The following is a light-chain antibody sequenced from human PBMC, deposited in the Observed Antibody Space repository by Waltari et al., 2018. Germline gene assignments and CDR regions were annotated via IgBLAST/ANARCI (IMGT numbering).Light chain of an antibody. J-gene: IGLJ3*02. CDR1: SGHSSNV. Sequence: QLVVTQSPSASASLGASVKLTCTLSSGHSSNVIAWLQQHPERGPRYLMKVNSDGSHSKGDPIPYRFSGSSAGAERYLTLSNHPSEDEADYYCQTGGHGTWVFGGGTKLTVL. CDR2: VNSDGSH. V-gene: IGLV4-69*01. CDR3: QTGGHGTWV.